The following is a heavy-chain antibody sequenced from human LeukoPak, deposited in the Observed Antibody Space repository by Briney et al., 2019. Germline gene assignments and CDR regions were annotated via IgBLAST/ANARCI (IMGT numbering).Heavy chain of an antibody. D-gene: IGHD2-2*02. CDR3: ARSSGGRYQLLYSDAFDI. CDR1: GFTFSNYA. J-gene: IGHJ3*02. V-gene: IGHV3-23*01. Sequence: GGSLRLPCAASGFTFSNYAMSWVRQAPGKGLEWVSSLSDNGGSPYYADSVKGRFTISRDNSKNTLYLQMNSLRAEDTAVYYCARSSGGRYQLLYSDAFDIWGQGTMVTVSS. CDR2: LSDNGGSP.